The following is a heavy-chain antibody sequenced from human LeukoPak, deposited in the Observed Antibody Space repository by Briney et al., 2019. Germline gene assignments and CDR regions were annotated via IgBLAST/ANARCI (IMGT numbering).Heavy chain of an antibody. CDR2: INPNSGGT. CDR1: GYTFTGYY. V-gene: IGHV1-2*06. CDR3: ARRGPHSSSSSSDFDY. J-gene: IGHJ4*02. Sequence: ASVKVSCKASGYTFTGYYMHWVRQAPGQGLEWMGRINPNSGGTNYAQKFQGRVTMTRDTSISTAYMELSRLRSDDTAVYYSARRGPHSSSSSSDFDYWGQGTLVTVSS. D-gene: IGHD6-6*01.